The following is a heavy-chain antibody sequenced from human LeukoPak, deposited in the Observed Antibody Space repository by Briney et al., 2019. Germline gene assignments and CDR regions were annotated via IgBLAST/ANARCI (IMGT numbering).Heavy chain of an antibody. CDR2: ISSSSVYI. CDR3: ARGFTGWVTSPIDY. J-gene: IGHJ4*02. Sequence: GGSLRLSCAASGFTFSSYSMKWVRQAPGKGLEWVSSISSSSVYIDYAESVKGRFTISRDNAKNSLSLQMNSLRAEDTAVYYCARGFTGWVTSPIDYWGQGALVTVSS. CDR1: GFTFSSYS. D-gene: IGHD2-2*01. V-gene: IGHV3-21*01.